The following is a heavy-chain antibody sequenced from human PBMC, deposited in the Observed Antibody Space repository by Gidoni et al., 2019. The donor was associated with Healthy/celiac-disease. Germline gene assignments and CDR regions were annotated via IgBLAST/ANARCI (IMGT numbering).Heavy chain of an antibody. Sequence: QVQLVQSGAKVKKPGASVKVSCKAYDYTITSYVISWVRQALGQGIEWMGWISAYNVNTNYAQKLQGRVTMTTDTSTSTAYMDLRSLRSDDTAVYYCARVSKAREPTGFDYWGQGTLVTVSS. CDR3: ARVSKAREPTGFDY. D-gene: IGHD1-26*01. V-gene: IGHV1-18*01. CDR2: ISAYNVNT. J-gene: IGHJ4*02. CDR1: DYTITSYV.